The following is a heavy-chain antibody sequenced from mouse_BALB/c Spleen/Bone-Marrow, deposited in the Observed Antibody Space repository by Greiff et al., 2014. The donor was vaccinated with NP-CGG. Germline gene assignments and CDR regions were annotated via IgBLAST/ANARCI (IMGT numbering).Heavy chain of an antibody. CDR2: LDPANGNT. Sequence: LQLKQSGAELVKPGASLKLSCTASDFNIKDTYMHWVKQRPEQGLEWIGRLDPANGNTKYDPKFQVKTTITADTTSNTTYLQLSSLTAGDTAVYYGATYYYGRSLFAVGGQGTLVTVSA. CDR1: DFNIKDTY. CDR3: ATYYYGRSLFAV. D-gene: IGHD1-1*01. J-gene: IGHJ3*01. V-gene: IGHV14-3*02.